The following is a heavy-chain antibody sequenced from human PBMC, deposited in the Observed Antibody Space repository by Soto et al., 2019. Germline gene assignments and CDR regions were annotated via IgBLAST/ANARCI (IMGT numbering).Heavy chain of an antibody. V-gene: IGHV4-59*01. Sequence: SETLSLTCTVSGGSISSYYWSWIRQPPGKGLEWIGYIYYSGSTNYNPSLKSRVTISVGTSKNQFSLKLSSVTAADTAVYYCAREGSYKNYYYYGMDVWGQGTTVTVS. CDR1: GGSISSYY. D-gene: IGHD2-15*01. CDR2: IYYSGST. CDR3: AREGSYKNYYYYGMDV. J-gene: IGHJ6*02.